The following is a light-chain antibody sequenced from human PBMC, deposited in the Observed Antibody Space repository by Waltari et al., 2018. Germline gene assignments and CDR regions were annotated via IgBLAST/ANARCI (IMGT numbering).Light chain of an antibody. CDR2: DVI. V-gene: IGLV2-14*03. CDR1: SSEVGGYNY. J-gene: IGLJ3*02. Sequence: QSALTQPAPVSGSPGQSITISCPGTSSEVGGYNYVSGYQQHPGKAPKLMIYDVINRPSGVSNRFSGSKSGNTASLTISGLQAEDEADYYCSSYTSSSFWVFGGGTKLTVL. CDR3: SSYTSSSFWV.